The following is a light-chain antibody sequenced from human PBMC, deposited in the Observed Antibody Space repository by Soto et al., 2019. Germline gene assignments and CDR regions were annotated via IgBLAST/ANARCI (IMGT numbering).Light chain of an antibody. CDR1: SSNIGAGYD. V-gene: IGLV1-40*01. CDR2: GNS. CDR3: QSYDSSLSGSGVV. J-gene: IGLJ2*01. Sequence: QSVLTQPPSVSGAPGQRVTISCTGSSSNIGAGYDVHWYQQLPGTAPKLLIYGNSNRPSGVPDRFSDSKSGTSASLAITGLQAEDEADYYCQSYDSSLSGSGVVFGGGTQLTVL.